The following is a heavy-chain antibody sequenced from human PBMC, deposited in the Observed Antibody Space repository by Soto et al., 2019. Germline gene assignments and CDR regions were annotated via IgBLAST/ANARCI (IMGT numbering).Heavy chain of an antibody. V-gene: IGHV1-2*04. CDR2: INPNSGVT. CDR1: GDTFNDYC. CDR3: ARESGGATATLDYYYFYMDV. D-gene: IGHD5-12*01. J-gene: IGHJ6*03. Sequence: QVQLVQSGAELKKPGASVTVSCRSSGDTFNDYCIHWVRQAPGQGLEWMGWINPNSGVTKYAQKFQGWVSMTRDTSSRTVYMQLSRLRSDDTAVYYCARESGGATATLDYYYFYMDVWGTGTTVTVSS.